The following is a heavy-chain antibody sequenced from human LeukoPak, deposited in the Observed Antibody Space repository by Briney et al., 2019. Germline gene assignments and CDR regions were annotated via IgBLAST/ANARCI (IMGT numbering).Heavy chain of an antibody. CDR2: IYSGGST. V-gene: IGHV3-53*01. CDR3: ARHRDGYNPDY. D-gene: IGHD5-24*01. Sequence: GGSLRLSCAASGFTVSSNYMSWVHQAPGKGLEWVSVIYSGGSTYYADSVKGRFTISRDNSKNTLYLQMNSLRAEDTAVYYCARHRDGYNPDYWGQATLVTVSS. J-gene: IGHJ4*02. CDR1: GFTVSSNY.